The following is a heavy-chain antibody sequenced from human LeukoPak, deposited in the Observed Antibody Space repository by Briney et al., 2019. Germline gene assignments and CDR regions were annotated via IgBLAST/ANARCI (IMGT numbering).Heavy chain of an antibody. CDR3: ARDRSELYYYDSSGYYPIGY. J-gene: IGHJ4*02. CDR2: ISSSSSYI. Sequence: GGSLRLSCADSGFTFSSYSMNWVRQAPGKGLEWVSSISSSSSYIYYADSVKGRFTISRDNAKNSLYLQMNSLRAEDTAVYYCARDRSELYYYDSSGYYPIGYWGQGTLVTVSS. CDR1: GFTFSSYS. D-gene: IGHD3-22*01. V-gene: IGHV3-21*01.